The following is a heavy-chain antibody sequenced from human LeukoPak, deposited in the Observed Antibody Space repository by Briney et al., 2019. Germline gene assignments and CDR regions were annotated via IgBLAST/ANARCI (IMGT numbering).Heavy chain of an antibody. J-gene: IGHJ3*02. CDR2: IRYDGSNK. D-gene: IGHD2-2*01. CDR3: AKDGSYAYHDAFDI. CDR1: GFTFSSYG. V-gene: IGHV3-30*02. Sequence: GGSLRLSCAASGFTFSSYGMHWVRQAPGKGLEWVAFIRYDGSNKYYADSVKGRFTISRDNSKNTLYLQMNSLRAEDTAVYYCAKDGSYAYHDAFDIWGQGTMVTVSS.